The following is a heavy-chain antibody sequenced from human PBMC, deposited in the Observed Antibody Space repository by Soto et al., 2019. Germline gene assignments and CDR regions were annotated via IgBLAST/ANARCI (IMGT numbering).Heavy chain of an antibody. CDR2: IKQDGSEK. V-gene: IGHV3-7*01. CDR3: ARNLGYCSSITCYLTVDY. Sequence: GVSLRLSCAASGFTFSGYWMSWVRQAPGRGLEWVANIKQDGSEKYYVDSVKGRFTISRDNAKNSLYLQMNSLRAEDTAVYYCARNLGYCSSITCYLTVDYWGQGTLVTVSS. J-gene: IGHJ4*02. CDR1: GFTFSGYW. D-gene: IGHD2-2*01.